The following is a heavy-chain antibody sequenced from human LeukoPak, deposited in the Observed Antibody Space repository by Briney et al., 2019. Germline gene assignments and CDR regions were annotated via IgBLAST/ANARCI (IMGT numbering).Heavy chain of an antibody. D-gene: IGHD5-12*01. CDR1: GFTFSSYW. J-gene: IGHJ3*02. Sequence: GGSLRLSCAASGFTFSSYWMSWVRQAPGKGLEWVANIKQDGSEKYYVDSVKGRFTISRDNAKNSLYLQMNSLRAEDTAVYYCARDRGWLRPGGASDIWGQGTMVTVSS. CDR3: ARDRGWLRPGGASDI. V-gene: IGHV3-7*01. CDR2: IKQDGSEK.